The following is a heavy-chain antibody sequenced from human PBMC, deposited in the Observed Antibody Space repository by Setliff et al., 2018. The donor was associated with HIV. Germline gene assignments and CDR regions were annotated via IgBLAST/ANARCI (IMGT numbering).Heavy chain of an antibody. D-gene: IGHD3-22*01. V-gene: IGHV4-39*02. CDR2: FYYSGTT. Sequence: LSLTCTVSGGSISSSSYYWGWIRQPPGKGLEWIGSFYYSGTTYYNPSLTSRVTISVDTSKNHFSLNLRSVTAADTAVYYCATDSSGYYSFDYWGQGTLVTVSS. CDR3: ATDSSGYYSFDY. CDR1: GGSISSSSYY. J-gene: IGHJ4*02.